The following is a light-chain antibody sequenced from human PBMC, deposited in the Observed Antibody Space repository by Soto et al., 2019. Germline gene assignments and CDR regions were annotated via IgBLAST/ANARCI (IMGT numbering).Light chain of an antibody. CDR2: GVS. J-gene: IGLJ2*01. V-gene: IGLV2-14*01. Sequence: QSALTQPASVSGSPGRSVTISCTGTSSDVGVYKYVSWYQQLPGKAPQLLIYGVSPRPSGVSNRFSGSASDNTASLTISGLQAEDERDYYCSAFTSGSTRAVVFGGGTKLTVL. CDR1: SSDVGVYKY. CDR3: SAFTSGSTRAVV.